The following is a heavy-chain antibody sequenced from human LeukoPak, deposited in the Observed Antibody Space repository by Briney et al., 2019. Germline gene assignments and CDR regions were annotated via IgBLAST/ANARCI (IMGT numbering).Heavy chain of an antibody. Sequence: GGSLRLSCVASGFTLSSYAMTWVRQAPGQGLEWVSTISTSGATTYYADSVRGRFTISRDNSKSTLYLQMNSLRAEDTAVYFCVKDHRPYKGNGYDFDSGGQGTLVTVSS. CDR1: GFTLSSYA. CDR2: ISTSGATT. D-gene: IGHD1-20*01. CDR3: VKDHRPYKGNGYDFDS. J-gene: IGHJ4*02. V-gene: IGHV3-23*01.